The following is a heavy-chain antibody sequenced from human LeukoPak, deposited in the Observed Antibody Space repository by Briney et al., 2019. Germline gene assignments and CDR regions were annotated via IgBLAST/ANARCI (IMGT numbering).Heavy chain of an antibody. CDR1: GFTFSSYG. CDR3: AKDLAGADYFDS. D-gene: IGHD1-26*01. Sequence: PGGSLRLSCAASGFTFSSYGMHWVRQAPGKGLEWVSVISGSGGSTYYADSVRGRFTTSRDNSKNTLYLQMDSLRAEDTAVYYCAKDLAGADYFDSWGQGTLVTVSS. J-gene: IGHJ4*02. V-gene: IGHV3-23*01. CDR2: ISGSGGST.